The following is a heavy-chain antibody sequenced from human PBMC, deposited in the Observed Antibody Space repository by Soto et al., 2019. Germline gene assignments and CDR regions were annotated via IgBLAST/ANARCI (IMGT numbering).Heavy chain of an antibody. Sequence: RLSCAASGFTFSSYGMHWVRQAPGKGLEWVAVISYDGSNKYYADSVKGRFTISRDNSKNTLYLQMNSLRAEDTAVYYCAKEGASWCSSTSCYSGAFDIWGQGTMVTVSS. D-gene: IGHD2-2*01. CDR1: GFTFSSYG. CDR2: ISYDGSNK. CDR3: AKEGASWCSSTSCYSGAFDI. V-gene: IGHV3-30*18. J-gene: IGHJ3*02.